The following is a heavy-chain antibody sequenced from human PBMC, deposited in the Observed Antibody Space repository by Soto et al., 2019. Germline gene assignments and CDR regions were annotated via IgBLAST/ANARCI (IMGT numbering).Heavy chain of an antibody. Sequence: GASVKVSCKASGYTFTSYGISWVRQAPGQGLEWMGWISAYNGNTNYARKLQGRVTMTTDTSTSTAYMELRSLRSDDTAVYYCARKDRTTVTTYHYYYGMDVWGQGTTVTVSS. CDR1: GYTFTSYG. J-gene: IGHJ6*02. CDR3: ARKDRTTVTTYHYYYGMDV. CDR2: ISAYNGNT. V-gene: IGHV1-18*04. D-gene: IGHD4-17*01.